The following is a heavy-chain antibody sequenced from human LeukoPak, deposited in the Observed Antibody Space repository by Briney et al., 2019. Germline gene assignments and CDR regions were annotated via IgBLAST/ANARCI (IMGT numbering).Heavy chain of an antibody. V-gene: IGHV4-59*02. J-gene: IGHJ3*02. Sequence: KSSETLSLTCTVSGGSVSSNHWSWIRQPPGKGLEWIGYIYYSGSTNYNPSLKSRVTISVDTSKNQFSLKLNSITTADTAVYYCARVRLSGTYLDAFDIWGQGTMVTVSS. CDR3: ARVRLSGTYLDAFDI. CDR1: GGSVSSNH. D-gene: IGHD1-26*01. CDR2: IYYSGST.